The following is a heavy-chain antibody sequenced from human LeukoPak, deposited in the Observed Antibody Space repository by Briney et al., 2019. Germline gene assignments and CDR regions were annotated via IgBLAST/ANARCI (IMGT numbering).Heavy chain of an antibody. CDR3: ARFNTIFGVENPPLGDYFFDY. CDR2: IYPGDSET. CDR1: GFYFTSYW. Sequence: GESLKISCKGSGFYFTSYWIAWVRQMPGQGPEYMGIIYPGDSETRYSPSFEGHVTFSADKSLSSVYLQWSSLKASDTAMYYCARFNTIFGVENPPLGDYFFDYWGQGTLVTVSS. J-gene: IGHJ4*02. V-gene: IGHV5-51*01. D-gene: IGHD3-3*01.